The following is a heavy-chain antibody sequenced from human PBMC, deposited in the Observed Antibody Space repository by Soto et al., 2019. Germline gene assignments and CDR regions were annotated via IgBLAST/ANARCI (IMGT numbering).Heavy chain of an antibody. D-gene: IGHD6-19*01. Sequence: QVQLVQSGAEVKKPGASVKVSCKASGYTFTSYGISWVRQAPGQGLEWMGWISAYNGNTNYAQKLQGRVTMTTDTSTSTAYMELRSLRSDDTAVYYCARAYSSGWSYYYYGMDVWGQGTTVTVSS. CDR3: ARAYSSGWSYYYYGMDV. CDR1: GYTFTSYG. J-gene: IGHJ6*02. CDR2: ISAYNGNT. V-gene: IGHV1-18*01.